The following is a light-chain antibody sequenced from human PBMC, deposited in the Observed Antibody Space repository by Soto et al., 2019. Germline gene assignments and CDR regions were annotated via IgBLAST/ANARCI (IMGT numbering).Light chain of an antibody. CDR1: QSVSSY. Sequence: PGERATLSCRASQSVSSYLAWYQQKPGQAPRLVIYEASKRATGIPARFSGSGSGTDFTLTITNLEPEDFAVYFCQQWSRWPRETFGPGTTVDIK. V-gene: IGKV3-11*01. J-gene: IGKJ3*01. CDR3: QQWSRWPRET. CDR2: EAS.